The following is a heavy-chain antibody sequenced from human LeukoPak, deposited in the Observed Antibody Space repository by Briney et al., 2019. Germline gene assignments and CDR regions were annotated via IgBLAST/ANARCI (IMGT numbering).Heavy chain of an antibody. CDR3: ARRRLLVGATRAFDI. Sequence: PSETLSLTCTVSGGSISSGDYYWSWIRQPPGKGLEWIGYIYYSGSTYYNPSLKSRVTISVDKSKNQFSLKLSSVTAADTAVYYCARRRLLVGATRAFDIWGQGTMVTVSS. V-gene: IGHV4-30-4*01. CDR1: GGSISSGDYY. J-gene: IGHJ3*02. CDR2: IYYSGST. D-gene: IGHD1-26*01.